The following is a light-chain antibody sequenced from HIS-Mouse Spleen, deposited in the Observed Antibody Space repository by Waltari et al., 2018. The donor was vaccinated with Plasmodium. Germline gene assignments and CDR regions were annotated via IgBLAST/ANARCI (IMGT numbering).Light chain of an antibody. CDR2: EDS. J-gene: IGLJ3*02. Sequence: SYELTQPPSVSVSPGQTARITCSGDALPKKYAYWYQQKSGPAPGLVMYEDSKRPAGIRERISGSSSGTIATLTISGAQVEDEADYYCYSTDSSGNHRVFGGGTKLTVL. CDR3: YSTDSSGNHRV. V-gene: IGLV3-10*01. CDR1: ALPKKY.